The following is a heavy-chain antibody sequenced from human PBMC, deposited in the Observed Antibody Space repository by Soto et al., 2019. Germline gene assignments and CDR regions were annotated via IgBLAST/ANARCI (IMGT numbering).Heavy chain of an antibody. Sequence: GGSLRLSCAASGCTCSSYAMSWVRQAPGKGLEWVSAISGSGGSTYYADSVKGRFTISRDNSKNTLYLQMNSLRAEDTAVYYCAKDPARLPDAFDIWGQGTMVTVSS. V-gene: IGHV3-23*01. CDR1: GCTCSSYA. CDR3: AKDPARLPDAFDI. CDR2: ISGSGGST. J-gene: IGHJ3*02.